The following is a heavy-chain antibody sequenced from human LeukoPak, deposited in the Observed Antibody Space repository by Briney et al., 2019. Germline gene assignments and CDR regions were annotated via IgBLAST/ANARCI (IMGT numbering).Heavy chain of an antibody. CDR1: GFTFSNYA. Sequence: GGSLRLSCAASGFTFSNYAMTWVRQAPGKGLEWVSAISGSGGSTYYAASVKGRFTISRDNSKNTLYLQMNSLRAEDTAVYYCAKNTYSGSYRAFDIWGQGTMVTVSS. CDR3: AKNTYSGSYRAFDI. J-gene: IGHJ3*02. V-gene: IGHV3-23*01. CDR2: ISGSGGST. D-gene: IGHD1-26*01.